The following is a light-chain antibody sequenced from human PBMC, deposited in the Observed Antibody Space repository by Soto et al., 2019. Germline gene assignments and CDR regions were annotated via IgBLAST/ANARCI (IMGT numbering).Light chain of an antibody. CDR2: EVY. CDR3: SAYAGSSAWV. J-gene: IGLJ3*02. Sequence: QSAPTQPPSASGSPGQSVTFSCTGTSSDVGGYNYVSWFQQYPGKAPKLMIYEVYKRPSGVPDRFSGSKSGNTASLTVSGLQPEDEADYYCSAYAGSSAWVFGGGTKLTVL. V-gene: IGLV2-8*01. CDR1: SSDVGGYNY.